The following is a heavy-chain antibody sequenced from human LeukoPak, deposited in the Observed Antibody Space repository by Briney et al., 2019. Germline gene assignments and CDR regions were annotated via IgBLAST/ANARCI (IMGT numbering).Heavy chain of an antibody. CDR3: AKGPNWGWIYYFDY. D-gene: IGHD7-27*01. Sequence: GGSLRLSCAASGFTFSNAWMSWVRQAPGKGLEWVGRIKSKTDGGTTDYAAPVKGRFTISRDDSKNTLYLQMNSLRAEDTAVYYCAKGPNWGWIYYFDYWGQGTLVTVSS. V-gene: IGHV3-15*01. J-gene: IGHJ4*02. CDR1: GFTFSNAW. CDR2: IKSKTDGGTT.